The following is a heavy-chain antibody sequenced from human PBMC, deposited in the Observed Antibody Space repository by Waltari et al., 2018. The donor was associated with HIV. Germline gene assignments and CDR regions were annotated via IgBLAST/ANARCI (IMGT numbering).Heavy chain of an antibody. CDR2: ICPGESDT. D-gene: IGHD5-18*01. J-gene: IGHJ5*02. Sequence: EVQLVQSGAEVKKPGESLKISCKGSGYSFTSYWIGWLRQMPGKGLGWMCIICPGESDTRYSPSFQGQVTISGDKSISTAYLRGSSLKASDTAMYYCARSKGDTAMVNGWFDPWGQGTLVTVSS. V-gene: IGHV5-51*01. CDR1: GYSFTSYW. CDR3: ARSKGDTAMVNGWFDP.